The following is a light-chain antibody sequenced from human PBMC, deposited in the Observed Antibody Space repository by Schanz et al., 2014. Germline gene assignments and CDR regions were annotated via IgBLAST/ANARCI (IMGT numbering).Light chain of an antibody. J-gene: IGKJ1*01. CDR1: QSVSSN. V-gene: IGKV3D-20*02. CDR2: GAS. CDR3: QQRSNWPPRGT. Sequence: EIVMTHSPATLSVSPGERATLSCWASQSVSSNLAWYQQKPGQAPRLLIYGASSRATGIPDRFSGSGSVTDFTLTISTLEPEDFAIYYCQQRSNWPPRGTFGQGTKVEIK.